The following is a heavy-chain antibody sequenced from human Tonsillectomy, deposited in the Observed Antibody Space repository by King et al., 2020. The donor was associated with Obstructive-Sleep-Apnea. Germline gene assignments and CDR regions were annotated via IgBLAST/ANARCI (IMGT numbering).Heavy chain of an antibody. D-gene: IGHD6-19*01. CDR1: GFTFRGYS. V-gene: IGHV3-48*04. CDR2: IISSSSTI. CDR3: ARVYSSGWTSDY. Sequence: VQLGESVGGLVQPGGSLRFSCAASGFTFRGYSITGVLQAPGKGLEWVSYIISSSSTISYADSVKGRFTISRDNAKNSRYLQRNSLRAEDTAVYYCARVYSSGWTSDYWGQRTLVTVSS. J-gene: IGHJ4*02.